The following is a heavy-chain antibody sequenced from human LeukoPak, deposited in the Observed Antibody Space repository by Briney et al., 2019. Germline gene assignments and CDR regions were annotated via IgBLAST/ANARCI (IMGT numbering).Heavy chain of an antibody. CDR1: GFTFSSYA. CDR2: LGSRGTDT. J-gene: IGHJ4*02. D-gene: IGHD1-1*01. V-gene: IGHV3-23*01. CDR3: AKDLETHEPYYSDY. Sequence: GGSLRLSCAASGFTFSSYAMTWVRRAPGKGLEWVSTLGSRGTDTYYADSVKGRFTISRDNSKNTLYLQMSSLRIEDTAVYYCAKDLETHEPYYSDYWGQGTLVTVSS.